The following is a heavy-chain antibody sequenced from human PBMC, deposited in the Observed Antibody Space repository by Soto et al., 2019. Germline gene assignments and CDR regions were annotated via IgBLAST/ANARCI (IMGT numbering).Heavy chain of an antibody. J-gene: IGHJ6*03. D-gene: IGHD6-13*01. CDR1: GFTVSSNY. CDR2: IYSGGST. Sequence: EVQLVESGGGLVQPGGSLRLSCAASGFTVSSNYMSWVRQAPGKGLEWVSVIYSGGSTYYADSVKGRFTISRDNSKNTQYLQMNSLRAEDTAVYYCARDIAHSRYYYYYMDVWGKGTTVTVSS. CDR3: ARDIAHSRYYYYYMDV. V-gene: IGHV3-66*01.